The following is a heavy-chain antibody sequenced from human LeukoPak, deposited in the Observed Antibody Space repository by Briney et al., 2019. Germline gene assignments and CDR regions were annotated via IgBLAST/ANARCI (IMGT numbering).Heavy chain of an antibody. Sequence: SETLSLTCAVYGGSFSGYYWSWVRQPPGKGLEWIGEINHSGSTNYNPSLKSRATISVDTSKNQFSLNLSSVTVADTAVYYCARGPRDSTTWYANYWGQGTLVTVSS. D-gene: IGHD6-13*01. CDR2: INHSGST. CDR3: ARGPRDSTTWYANY. V-gene: IGHV4-34*01. J-gene: IGHJ4*02. CDR1: GGSFSGYY.